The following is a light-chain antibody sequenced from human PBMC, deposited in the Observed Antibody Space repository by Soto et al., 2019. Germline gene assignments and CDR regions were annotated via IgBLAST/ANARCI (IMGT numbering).Light chain of an antibody. CDR3: QSYDSSLSVI. CDR2: DNT. CDR1: GSTFGAGYD. Sequence: QSVLTQPPSVSGAPGQRVTISCTGSGSTFGAGYDVHWYQQLPGTAPKLLIYDNTNRPSGVPDRFSGSKSGTLASLAISGLQAEDEADYYCQSYDSSLSVIFGGGTQLTVL. V-gene: IGLV1-40*01. J-gene: IGLJ2*01.